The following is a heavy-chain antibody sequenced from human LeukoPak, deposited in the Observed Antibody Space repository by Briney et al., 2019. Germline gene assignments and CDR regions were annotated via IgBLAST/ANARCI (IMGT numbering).Heavy chain of an antibody. V-gene: IGHV4-34*01. D-gene: IGHD2-2*02. CDR2: INHSGST. CDR1: GGSFSGYY. Sequence: SETLSLTCAVYGGSFSGYYWSWIRQPPGKGLEWIGEINHSGSTNYNPSLKSRVTISVDTSKNQFSLKLSSVTAADTAVYYCARPGVAIGKGYFQHWGQGTLVTVSS. J-gene: IGHJ1*01. CDR3: ARPGVAIGKGYFQH.